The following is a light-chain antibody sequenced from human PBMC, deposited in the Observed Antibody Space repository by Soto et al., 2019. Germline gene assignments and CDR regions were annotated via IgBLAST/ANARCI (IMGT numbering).Light chain of an antibody. CDR3: QQYKNWPPIT. J-gene: IGKJ3*01. CDR1: QSVGTN. Sequence: EIVMTKSPATLSVSPGERATLSCRASQSVGTNVAWHQQKPGQAPRLLIYDASTRATGIPARFSGSVSGREFTLTISRLQSEDVAGYYCQQYKNWPPITFGPGTKVDI. CDR2: DAS. V-gene: IGKV3-15*01.